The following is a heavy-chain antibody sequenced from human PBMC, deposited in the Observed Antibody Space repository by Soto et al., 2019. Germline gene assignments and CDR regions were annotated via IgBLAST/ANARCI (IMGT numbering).Heavy chain of an antibody. J-gene: IGHJ6*03. CDR2: IYSGGST. CDR3: ASARYSSSWPYYYYYMDV. Sequence: GGSLRLSCAASGFTVSSNYMSWVRQAPGKGLEWVSVIYSGGSTYYADSVKGRFTISRDNSKNTLYLQMNSLRAEDTAVYYCASARYSSSWPYYYYYMDVWGKGTTVTVSS. CDR1: GFTVSSNY. D-gene: IGHD6-13*01. V-gene: IGHV3-66*01.